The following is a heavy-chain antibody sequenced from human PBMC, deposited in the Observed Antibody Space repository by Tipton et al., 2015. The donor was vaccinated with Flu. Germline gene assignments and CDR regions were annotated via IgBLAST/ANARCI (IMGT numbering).Heavy chain of an antibody. CDR1: GFTLSSYW. J-gene: IGHJ4*02. Sequence: SLRLSCAASGFTLSSYWMSWVRQAPGKGLEWVASLSGGGGTTFFADSVKGRFTVSRDFSKNTLYLQMNSLRGDDTAMYYCAKVIPEIVSGLDYWGQGTLVTVSS. CDR2: LSGGGGTT. V-gene: IGHV3-23*01. D-gene: IGHD5/OR15-5a*01. CDR3: AKVIPEIVSGLDY.